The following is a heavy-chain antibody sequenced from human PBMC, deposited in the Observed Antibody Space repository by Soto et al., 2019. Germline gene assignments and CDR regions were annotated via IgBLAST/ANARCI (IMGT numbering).Heavy chain of an antibody. CDR2: VYATGTT. V-gene: IGHV4-4*07. J-gene: IGHJ5*02. Sequence: SETLSLTCNVSGGSLSKFYWVWIRKTAGNGLEWMGRVYATGTTDYNPSLRSRVAMSVDISKKTFSLRLRSVTGADSGVYYCVRDGSKSLRDWFDPWGQGILVTVSS. CDR3: VRDGSKSLRDWFDP. CDR1: GGSLSKFY.